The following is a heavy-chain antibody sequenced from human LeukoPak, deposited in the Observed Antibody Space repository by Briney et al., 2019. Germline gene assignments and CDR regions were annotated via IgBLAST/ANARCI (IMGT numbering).Heavy chain of an antibody. CDR3: ARGYSNYYYYGMDV. J-gene: IGHJ6*02. Sequence: SETLSLTCAVSGGSTSSGGYSLSWIREPPGKGLEWIGYIYHSGSTYYNPSLKSRVTISVDRSKNQFSLKLSSVTAADTAVYYCARGYSNYYYYGMDVWGQGTTVTVSS. V-gene: IGHV4-30-2*01. D-gene: IGHD4-4*01. CDR2: IYHSGST. CDR1: GGSTSSGGYS.